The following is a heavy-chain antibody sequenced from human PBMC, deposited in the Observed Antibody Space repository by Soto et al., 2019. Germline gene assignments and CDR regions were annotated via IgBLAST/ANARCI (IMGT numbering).Heavy chain of an antibody. J-gene: IGHJ4*02. CDR3: ARDKIKGAPDYLDS. V-gene: IGHV3-30*04. CDR2: IAYDGTIK. Sequence: QEQLVESGGDVVQPGRSLTLSCAASGFTFSANAMHWVRQAPGKGLEWVAVIAYDGTIKIYSDSVKGRFTISRDESRSTMEMQMNGLRPEDTAVYYCARDKIKGAPDYLDSWGQGTLVTVSS. CDR1: GFTFSANA. D-gene: IGHD1-26*01.